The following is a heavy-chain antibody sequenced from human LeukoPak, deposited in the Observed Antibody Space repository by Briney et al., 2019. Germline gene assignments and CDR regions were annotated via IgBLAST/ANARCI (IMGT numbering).Heavy chain of an antibody. Sequence: SETLSLACTVSGGSISSYYWNWIRQPPGKGLEWLGYIYYTGSTKYNPSLKSRVTISVDTSKNQFSLKLSSVTAADTAVYCCARVSVHGYSDYWGQGTLVTVSS. CDR3: ARVSVHGYSDY. D-gene: IGHD2-8*01. CDR2: IYYTGST. V-gene: IGHV4-59*01. J-gene: IGHJ4*02. CDR1: GGSISSYY.